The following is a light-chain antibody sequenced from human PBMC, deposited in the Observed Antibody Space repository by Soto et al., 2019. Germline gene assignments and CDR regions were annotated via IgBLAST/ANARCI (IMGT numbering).Light chain of an antibody. CDR2: GAS. CDR3: QQYLSLPFT. V-gene: IGKV3-20*01. J-gene: IGKJ2*01. Sequence: EVVLTQSPGTLSLSPGERATLSCRASQTVTSNYLAWYQQKPGQAPRLLIYGASSRATDIPHRFSGSGSGTDFTLTISRLEPEDFALYYCQQYLSLPFTFGQGTKLEIK. CDR1: QTVTSNY.